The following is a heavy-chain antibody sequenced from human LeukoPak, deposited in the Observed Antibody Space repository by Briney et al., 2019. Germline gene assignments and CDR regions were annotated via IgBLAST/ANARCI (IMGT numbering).Heavy chain of an antibody. CDR3: ARDRDSSSWIFRNDY. J-gene: IGHJ4*02. D-gene: IGHD6-13*01. Sequence: PGRSLRLSCAASGFTFSSYGMHWVRQAPGKGLEWVSYISSSGSTIYYADSVKGRFTISRDNAKNSLYLQMNSLRAEDTAVYYCARDRDSSSWIFRNDYWGQGTLVTVSS. V-gene: IGHV3-48*04. CDR2: ISSSGSTI. CDR1: GFTFSSYG.